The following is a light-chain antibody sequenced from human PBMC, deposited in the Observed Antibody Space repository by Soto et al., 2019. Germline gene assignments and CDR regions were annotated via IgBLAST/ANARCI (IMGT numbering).Light chain of an antibody. CDR3: SSYVGTNSYV. CDR1: SSDVGGYNY. J-gene: IGLJ1*01. Sequence: QSVLTQPPSASGSPGQSVTICCTGTSSDVGGYNYVSWYQQYPGKAPKLIIYEVYKRPSGVPDRFSGSKSGNTAALTVSGLQAEDEADDYCSSYVGTNSYVFGTGTKVTVL. V-gene: IGLV2-8*01. CDR2: EVY.